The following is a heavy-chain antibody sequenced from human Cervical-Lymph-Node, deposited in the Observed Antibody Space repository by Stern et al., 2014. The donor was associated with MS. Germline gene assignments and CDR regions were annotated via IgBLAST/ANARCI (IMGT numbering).Heavy chain of an antibody. Sequence: QVQLLQPGAEVKKPGSSVKVSCKASGDIFSTYSITWVRQAPGQGLEWMGRIIPMFGIANYAQKFQGRLTITADTSTSTAYMELSSPRSEDTAVFYCARDLPSAGYGMDVWGQGTTVTVSS. CDR1: GDIFSTYS. J-gene: IGHJ6*02. D-gene: IGHD3-10*01. CDR2: IIPMFGIA. CDR3: ARDLPSAGYGMDV. V-gene: IGHV1-69*04.